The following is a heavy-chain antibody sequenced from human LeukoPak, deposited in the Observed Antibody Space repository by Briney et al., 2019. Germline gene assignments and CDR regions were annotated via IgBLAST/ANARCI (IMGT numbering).Heavy chain of an antibody. D-gene: IGHD4-23*01. Sequence: SETLSLTCTVSGGSISSYYWGWIRQPPGKGLEWIGYIYYSGSTNYNPSLKSRVTISVDTSKNQFSLKLSSVTAADTAVYYCARGPLGRWVTIDYWGQGALVTVSS. CDR3: ARGPLGRWVTIDY. CDR1: GGSISSYY. J-gene: IGHJ4*02. V-gene: IGHV4-59*01. CDR2: IYYSGST.